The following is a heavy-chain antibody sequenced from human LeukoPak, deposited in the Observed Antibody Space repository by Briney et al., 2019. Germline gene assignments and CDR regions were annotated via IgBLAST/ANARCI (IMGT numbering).Heavy chain of an antibody. Sequence: GRSLRLSCAASGFTFSSYGMHWVRQAPGKGLEWVAVISYDGSNKYYADSVKGRFTISRDNSKNTLYLQMNSLRAEDTAVYYCHFNYYDSSGYQFDYWGQGILVTVSS. D-gene: IGHD3-22*01. J-gene: IGHJ4*02. CDR2: ISYDGSNK. CDR1: GFTFSSYG. V-gene: IGHV3-30*03. CDR3: HFNYYDSSGYQFDY.